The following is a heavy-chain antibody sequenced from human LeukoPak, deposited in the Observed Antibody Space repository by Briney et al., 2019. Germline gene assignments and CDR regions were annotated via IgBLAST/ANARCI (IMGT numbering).Heavy chain of an antibody. CDR1: GYTFTSHY. CDR3: ARDVSSTSSWWFDP. Sequence: ASVKVSCKASGYTFTSHYMHWVRQAPEQGLEWMGIINPSGGSTSYAQKFRGRVTMTRDMSTRTDYMELSSLRYENTAVYYCARDVSSTSSWWFDPWGQGTLVIVSS. D-gene: IGHD2-2*01. J-gene: IGHJ5*02. V-gene: IGHV1-46*01. CDR2: INPSGGST.